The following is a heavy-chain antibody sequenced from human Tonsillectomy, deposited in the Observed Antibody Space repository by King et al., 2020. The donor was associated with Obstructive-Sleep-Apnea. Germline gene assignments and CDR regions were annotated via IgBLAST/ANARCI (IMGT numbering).Heavy chain of an antibody. CDR2: ISWNSDNI. V-gene: IGHV3-9*01. J-gene: IGHJ4*02. CDR3: AKDISSARAYYFDN. D-gene: IGHD2/OR15-2a*01. Sequence: VQLVQSGGALVQPGTSLRLSCAASGFTFDDYVLHWVRQVPGKGLEWVSGISWNSDNIGYADSVKGRFTISRDNAKNSLFLQMNSLRTDDTALYYCAKDISSARAYYFDNWGKGTLVTVSS. CDR1: GFTFDDYV.